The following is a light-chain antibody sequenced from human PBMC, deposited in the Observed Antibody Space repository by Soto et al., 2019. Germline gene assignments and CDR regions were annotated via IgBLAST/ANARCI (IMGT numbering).Light chain of an antibody. CDR3: MQALQSLT. V-gene: IGKV1-5*01. CDR2: GVS. J-gene: IGKJ5*01. Sequence: DIQMTQSPSTLSASVGYRFTITCRASQSISVWLAWYQQKAGKAPNLLIYGVSRLQGGVPSRFSGSGSGTDFTLKINRVEAEDVGTYYCMQALQSLTFGKGTRLEI. CDR1: QSISVW.